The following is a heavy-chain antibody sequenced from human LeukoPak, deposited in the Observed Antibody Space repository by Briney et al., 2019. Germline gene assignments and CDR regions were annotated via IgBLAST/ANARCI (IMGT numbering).Heavy chain of an antibody. D-gene: IGHD2-21*02. CDR2: INHSGST. CDR1: GGSFSGYY. Sequence: PSETLSLTCTLYGGSFSGYYWSWIRQPPGKGLEWIGEINHSGSTNYNPSLKSRVTISVDTSKNQFSLKLSSVTAADTAVYCCARERWGLGGGDCYGFDYWGQGTLVTVSS. V-gene: IGHV4-34*01. CDR3: ARERWGLGGGDCYGFDY. J-gene: IGHJ4*02.